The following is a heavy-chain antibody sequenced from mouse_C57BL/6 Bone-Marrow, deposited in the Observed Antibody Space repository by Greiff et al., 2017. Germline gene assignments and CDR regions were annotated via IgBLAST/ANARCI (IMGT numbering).Heavy chain of an antibody. CDR3: AGSNYGDYHAMDN. Sequence: QVQLKQPGAELVQPGASVKLSCKASGYTFTSYWMQWVKQRPGQGLEWIGEIDPSDSYTNYNQKFKGKATLTVDTSSSTAYMQLSSLTSEDSAVYYCAGSNYGDYHAMDNWGQGTSVTV. CDR1: GYTFTSYW. CDR2: IDPSDSYT. D-gene: IGHD2-5*01. J-gene: IGHJ4*01. V-gene: IGHV1-50*01.